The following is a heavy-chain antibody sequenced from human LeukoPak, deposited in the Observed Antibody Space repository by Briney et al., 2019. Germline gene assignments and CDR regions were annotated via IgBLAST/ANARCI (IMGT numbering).Heavy chain of an antibody. CDR2: IYYSGST. CDR1: GGSISSGGYY. J-gene: IGHJ6*03. V-gene: IGHV4-31*03. CDR3: ARSIAGRYCSSTSCHRSTNYYYYYMDV. D-gene: IGHD2-2*01. Sequence: SETLSLTCTVSGGSISSGGYYWSWIRQHPGKGLEWIGYIYYSGSTYYNPSLKSRVTMSVDTSKNQFSLKLSSVTAADTAVYYCARSIAGRYCSSTSCHRSTNYYYYYMDVWGKGTTVTVSS.